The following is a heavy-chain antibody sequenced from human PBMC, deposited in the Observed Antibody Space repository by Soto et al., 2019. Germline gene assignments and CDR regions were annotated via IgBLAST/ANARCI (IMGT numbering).Heavy chain of an antibody. Sequence: QVQLVESGGGVVQPGRSLRLSCAASGFTFSTYGMHWVRQAPGKGLEWVAVIWFDGSNKYYADSVKGRFTISRDNSNNTLFLQMNSLRAEDTAVYYCAQDQLGGWDYYYYYYGMDVWGQGTTVTVSS. CDR2: IWFDGSNK. D-gene: IGHD6-19*01. V-gene: IGHV3-33*06. J-gene: IGHJ6*02. CDR3: AQDQLGGWDYYYYYYGMDV. CDR1: GFTFSTYG.